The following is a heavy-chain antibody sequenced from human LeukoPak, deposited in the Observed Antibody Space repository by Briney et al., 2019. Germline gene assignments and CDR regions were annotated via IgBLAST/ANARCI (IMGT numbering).Heavy chain of an antibody. D-gene: IGHD3-10*01. CDR2: INHSGST. V-gene: IGHV4-34*01. CDR3: ARPPHLVYGSRRGRRQNAFDI. CDR1: GGSFSGYY. Sequence: SETLSLTCAVYGGSFSGYYWSWIRQPPGKGLEWIGEINHSGSTNYNPSLKSRVTISVDTSKNQFSLKLSSVTAADTAVYYCARPPHLVYGSRRGRRQNAFDIWGQGTMVTVSS. J-gene: IGHJ3*02.